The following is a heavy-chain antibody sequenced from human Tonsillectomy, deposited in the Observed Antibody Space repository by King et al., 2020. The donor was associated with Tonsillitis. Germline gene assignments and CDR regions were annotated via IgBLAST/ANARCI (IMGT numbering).Heavy chain of an antibody. CDR1: GGSFSGYY. J-gene: IGHJ6*03. CDR3: ARARVVPAAMAYYYMDV. D-gene: IGHD2-2*01. V-gene: IGHV4-34*01. CDR2: INHSGST. Sequence: VQIQQWGAGLLKTSETLSLTCAVYGGSFSGYYWSWIRQPPGKGLEWIGEINHSGSTNYNPSLKSRVTISVDTSKNQFSLKLSSVTAADTAVYYCARARVVPAAMAYYYMDVWGKGTTVTVSS.